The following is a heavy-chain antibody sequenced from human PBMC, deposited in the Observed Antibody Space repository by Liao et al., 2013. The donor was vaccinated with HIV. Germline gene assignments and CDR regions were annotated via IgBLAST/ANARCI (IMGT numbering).Heavy chain of an antibody. D-gene: IGHD3-10*01. V-gene: IGHV4-61*02. CDR3: ARVNDYYGSGSNWKNYFYYYMDV. CDR2: IYTGMSTTGTT. CDR1: GGSISSGSYY. J-gene: IGHJ6*03. Sequence: QVQLQESGPGLVKPSQTLSLTCTVSGGSISSGSYYWSWIRQPAGKGLEWIGHIYTGMSTTGTTNYNPSLKSRVSISADTSSNHVSLKLTSVTAADTAVYYCARVNDYYGSGSNWKNYFYYYMDVWGKGTTVTVSS.